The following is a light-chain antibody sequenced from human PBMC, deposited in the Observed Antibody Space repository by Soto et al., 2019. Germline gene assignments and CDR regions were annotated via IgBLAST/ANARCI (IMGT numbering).Light chain of an antibody. CDR2: DAS. CDR1: HGISSY. J-gene: IGKJ4*01. V-gene: IGKV1-9*01. CDR3: QQVNVFPST. Sequence: IHFTQSPSSLSASVGDRVTITCRASHGISSYLGWYQQKPGKAPNLLIYDASTLHSGVPSRFSGGGSGTDFTLTISSLQPEDFATYYCQQVNVFPSTFGGGTKVDI.